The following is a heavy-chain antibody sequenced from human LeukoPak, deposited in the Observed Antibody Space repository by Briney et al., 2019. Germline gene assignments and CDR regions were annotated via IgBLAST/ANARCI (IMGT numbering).Heavy chain of an antibody. CDR1: GGSISSYY. CDR2: IYYSGST. J-gene: IGHJ6*02. CDR3: ARVPVVVAATYYYYGMDV. Sequence: SETLSLTCIFSGGSISSYYWSWIRQPPGKGLEWIGYIYYSGSTNYNPSRKSRVTISVDTSKNQFSLKLSSVTAADTAVYYCARVPVVVAATYYYYGMDVWGQATTVTVSS. V-gene: IGHV4-59*01. D-gene: IGHD2-15*01.